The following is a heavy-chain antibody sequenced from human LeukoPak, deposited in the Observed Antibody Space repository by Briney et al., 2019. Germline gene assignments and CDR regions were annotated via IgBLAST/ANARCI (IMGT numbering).Heavy chain of an antibody. CDR1: GFTFSSYA. D-gene: IGHD2-8*01. Sequence: PGGSLRLSCAASGFTFSSYAMHWVRQAPGKGLEWVAVISYDGSNKYYADSVKGRFTISRDNSKNTLYLQMNSLRSEDTAVYYCAIYCTNGVCYSAWGQGTLVTVSS. CDR3: AIYCTNGVCYSA. V-gene: IGHV3-30*04. CDR2: ISYDGSNK. J-gene: IGHJ5*02.